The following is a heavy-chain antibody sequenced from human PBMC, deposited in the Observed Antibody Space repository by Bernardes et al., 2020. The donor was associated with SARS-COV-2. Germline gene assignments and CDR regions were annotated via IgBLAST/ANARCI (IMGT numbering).Heavy chain of an antibody. CDR3: ARVYYYGSGSPGLNDY. CDR2: ISSSSSYI. J-gene: IGHJ4*02. V-gene: IGHV3-21*01. CDR1: GFTFSSYS. Sequence: GGSLRLSCAASGFTFSSYSMNWVRQAPGKGLEWVSSISSSSSYIYYADSVKGRFTISRDNAKNSLYLQMNSLRAEDTAVYYCARVYYYGSGSPGLNDYWGQGTLVTVSS. D-gene: IGHD3-10*01.